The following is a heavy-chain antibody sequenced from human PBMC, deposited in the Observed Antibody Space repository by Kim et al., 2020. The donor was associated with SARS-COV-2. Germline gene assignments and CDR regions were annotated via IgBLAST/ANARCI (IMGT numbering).Heavy chain of an antibody. Sequence: SETLSLTCTVSGASMTSGDYYWSWIRQPPGKGLEWLGRISNSGTTYYNPFLESRLIISLDTSKNQFSLKLTAETAADTSVYYCVRVAGVSGTYPYYFASWGQGTLVTVTS. V-gene: IGHV4-30-4*01. CDR2: ISNSGTT. CDR3: VRVAGVSGTYPYYFAS. CDR1: GASMTSGDYY. J-gene: IGHJ4*02. D-gene: IGHD3-10*01.